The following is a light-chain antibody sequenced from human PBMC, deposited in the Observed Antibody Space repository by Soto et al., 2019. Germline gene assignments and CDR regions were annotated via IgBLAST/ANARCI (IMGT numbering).Light chain of an antibody. J-gene: IGKJ1*01. Sequence: EIVLTQSPGTLSLSPGERATLSCRASESVSSSYLAWYQQKPGQAPRLLIYGASTRATGIPDRFSGSGARIDFTLTINRLEPEDYAMYYCQQYGGSPRPFGQG. CDR1: ESVSSSY. CDR3: QQYGGSPRP. V-gene: IGKV3-20*01. CDR2: GAS.